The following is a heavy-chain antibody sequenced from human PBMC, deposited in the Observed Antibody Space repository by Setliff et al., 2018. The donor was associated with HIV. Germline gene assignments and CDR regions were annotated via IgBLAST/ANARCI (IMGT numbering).Heavy chain of an antibody. D-gene: IGHD3-22*01. CDR1: GFTFNNYA. CDR2: ISDGGGGT. J-gene: IGHJ1*01. V-gene: IGHV3-23*01. Sequence: PGGSLRLSCAASGFTFNNYAMIWVRQAPGKGLEWVSAISDGGGGTDYADSVKGRFTISRDDAKTSLYLQMNSLRAEDTAVYYCVRDLVYYYDNSGSFYVAEYFQHWGQGTLVTVSS. CDR3: VRDLVYYYDNSGSFYVAEYFQH.